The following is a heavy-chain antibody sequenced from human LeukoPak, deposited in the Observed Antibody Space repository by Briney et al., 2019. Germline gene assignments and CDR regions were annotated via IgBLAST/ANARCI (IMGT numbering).Heavy chain of an antibody. V-gene: IGHV1-18*01. D-gene: IGHD3-10*01. CDR2: ISAYNGNT. J-gene: IGHJ4*02. Sequence: GASVTVSFTASGYTFTIYGISWVRQAPGQGLEWMGWISAYNGNTNYAQKLQGRVTMTTDTSTSTAYMELRSLRSDDTAVYYCARGVRLINPHDYWGQGTLVTVSS. CDR3: ARGVRLINPHDY. CDR1: GYTFTIYG.